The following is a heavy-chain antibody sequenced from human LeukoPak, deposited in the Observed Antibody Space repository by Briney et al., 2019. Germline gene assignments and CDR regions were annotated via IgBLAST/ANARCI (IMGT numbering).Heavy chain of an antibody. CDR3: ARDPYYDFWSGYYPLDEYYYGMDV. CDR1: GFTFSTYA. V-gene: IGHV3-7*01. CDR2: IKQDGSEK. D-gene: IGHD3-3*01. Sequence: GGSLRLSCAASGFTFSTYAFHWVRQAPGKGLEWVANIKQDGSEKYYVDSVKGRFTISRDNAKNSLYLQMNSLRAEDTAVYYCARDPYYDFWSGYYPLDEYYYGMDVWGQGTTVTASS. J-gene: IGHJ6*02.